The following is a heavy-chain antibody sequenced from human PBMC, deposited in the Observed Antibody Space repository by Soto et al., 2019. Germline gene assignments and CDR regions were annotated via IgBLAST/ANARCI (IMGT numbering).Heavy chain of an antibody. D-gene: IGHD2-2*01. CDR1: GFTFRSYS. J-gene: IGHJ4*02. V-gene: IGHV3-48*01. CDR3: ARGLPVVGVLFEY. Sequence: EVQLVESGGGLVQPGGSLRLSCAASGFTFRSYSMNWVRQAPGKGLEWVSFISDSSSATYYADSVKGRFTISRDNAKNSLYLQMNILRAEDTAVYYCARGLPVVGVLFEYWGQGTLVNVSS. CDR2: ISDSSSAT.